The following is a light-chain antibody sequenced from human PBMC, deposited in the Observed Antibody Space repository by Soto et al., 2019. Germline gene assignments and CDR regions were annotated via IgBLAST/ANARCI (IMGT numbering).Light chain of an antibody. CDR2: KAS. CDR3: QQYNSYSPWT. V-gene: IGKV1-5*03. Sequence: DIQMTQSPSTLSASVGDRVTITCRASQSISSWLAWYQQKPGKAPKLLIYKASSLESGDPSRFSDSGSRKEFTLTTSSLQPDDFETYYCQQYNSYSPWTFGQGTKVEIK. J-gene: IGKJ1*01. CDR1: QSISSW.